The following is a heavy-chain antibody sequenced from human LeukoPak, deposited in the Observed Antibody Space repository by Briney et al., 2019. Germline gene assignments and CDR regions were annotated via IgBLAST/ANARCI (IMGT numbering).Heavy chain of an antibody. D-gene: IGHD2-21*02. CDR3: TRGQSYCGADCYSD. CDR1: GFTVSSNY. J-gene: IGHJ4*02. V-gene: IGHV3-66*01. Sequence: GGSLRLSCAASGFTVSSNYMSWVRQPPGKGLEWVSVMYTGGGRYYGDSVKSRFTISRDNSKNTVFLQMNSLRVEDTALYYCTRGQSYCGADCYSDWGQGTLVTVSS. CDR2: MYTGGGR.